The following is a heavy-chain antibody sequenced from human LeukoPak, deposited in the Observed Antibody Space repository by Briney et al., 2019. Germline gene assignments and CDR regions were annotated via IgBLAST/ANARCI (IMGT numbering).Heavy chain of an antibody. D-gene: IGHD7-27*01. Sequence: SETLSLTCAVYGGSFSGYYWSWIRQPPGKGLEWIGEINHSGSTNDNPSLKSRVTISVDTSKNQFSLKLRSVTAADTAVYYCARAARSPGVSRAKKGPTAQYDYWGQGTLVTVSS. CDR3: ARAARSPGVSRAKKGPTAQYDY. J-gene: IGHJ4*02. CDR1: GGSFSGYY. V-gene: IGHV4-34*01. CDR2: INHSGST.